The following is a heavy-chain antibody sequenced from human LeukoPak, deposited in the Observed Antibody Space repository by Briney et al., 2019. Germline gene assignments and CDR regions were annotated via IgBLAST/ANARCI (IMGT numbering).Heavy chain of an antibody. CDR3: HYYGSGSYLHFDY. J-gene: IGHJ4*02. D-gene: IGHD3-10*01. CDR1: GGTFSSYA. CDR2: IIPIFGTA. V-gene: IGHV1-69*06. Sequence: GASVKLSCKASGGTFSSYAISWVRQAPGQGLEWMGGIIPIFGTANYAQKLQGRVTITAAKSTSTAYMELSSLRSEDTAVYYCHYYGSGSYLHFDYWGQGPLVTVSS.